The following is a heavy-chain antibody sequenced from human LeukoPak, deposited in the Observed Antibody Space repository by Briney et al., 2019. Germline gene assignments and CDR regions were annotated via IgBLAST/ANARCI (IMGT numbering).Heavy chain of an antibody. V-gene: IGHV3-23*01. CDR2: ISVNGDMT. CDR1: GFTFNRHG. CDR3: TRDGKNYDKSLGPFDP. D-gene: IGHD3-9*01. Sequence: GGSLRLSCAASGFTFNRHGMSWVRQAPRKGLEWVAGISVNGDMTYYADSVRGRFSISRDNSKNIVYLQMNSLRAGDMAVYYCTRDGKNYDKSLGPFDPWGQGTLVTVSS. J-gene: IGHJ5*02.